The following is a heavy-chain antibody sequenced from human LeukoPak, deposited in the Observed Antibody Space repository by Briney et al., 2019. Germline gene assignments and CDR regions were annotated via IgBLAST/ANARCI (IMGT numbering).Heavy chain of an antibody. CDR3: ARDQSGHSGYDAWWFDP. Sequence: ASVKVSCKASGYTFTGDYMHWVRQAPGQGLEWMGWINLNSGGTKYAQKFQGRVTMTRDTSIGTAYMELSRLRSDDTAVYYCARDQSGHSGYDAWWFDPWGQGTLVTVSS. J-gene: IGHJ5*02. CDR2: INLNSGGT. V-gene: IGHV1-2*02. CDR1: GYTFTGDY. D-gene: IGHD5-12*01.